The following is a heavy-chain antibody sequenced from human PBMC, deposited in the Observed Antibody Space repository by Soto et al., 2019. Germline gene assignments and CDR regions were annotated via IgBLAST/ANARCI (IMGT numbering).Heavy chain of an antibody. Sequence: ASVKVSCKASGYTFTSYDINWVRQATGQGLEWMGWMNPNSGNTGYAQKFQGRVTITADKSTGTAYMELNSLRSEDTAVYYCVRDSPIGSTFSGYDGIDYWGQGTLVTVS. V-gene: IGHV1-8*01. CDR1: GYTFTSYD. CDR2: MNPNSGNT. CDR3: VRDSPIGSTFSGYDGIDY. D-gene: IGHD5-12*01. J-gene: IGHJ4*02.